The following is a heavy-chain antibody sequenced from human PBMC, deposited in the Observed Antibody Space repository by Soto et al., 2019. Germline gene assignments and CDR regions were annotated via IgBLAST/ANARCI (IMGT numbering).Heavy chain of an antibody. D-gene: IGHD5-12*01. CDR1: GGSISSGDYY. CDR3: ARAGSGYDSSFDY. V-gene: IGHV4-30-4*01. Sequence: SETLSLTCTVSGGSISSGDYYWSWIRQPPGKGLEWIGYIYYSGSTYYNPSLKSRVTISVDTSKNQFSLKLSSVTAADTAVYYCARAGSGYDSSFDYWGQGTLVTVSS. CDR2: IYYSGST. J-gene: IGHJ4*02.